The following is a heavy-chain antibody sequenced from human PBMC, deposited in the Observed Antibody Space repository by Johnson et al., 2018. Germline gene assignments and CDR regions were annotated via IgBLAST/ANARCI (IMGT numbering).Heavy chain of an antibody. D-gene: IGHD6-13*01. V-gene: IGHV3-64*02. CDR2: ISGNGGST. Sequence: VQLQESGPGLVKPSETLSLTCTVSGDSIRSYHWSWIRQPPGKGLEYVSDISGNGGSTYYADSVKGRFSISRDNSKNTLYLQMGSLRAEDMAVYYCARAVGSSSGYYYYYMDVWGKGTTVTVSS. CDR3: ARAVGSSSGYYYYYMDV. CDR1: GDSIRSYH. J-gene: IGHJ6*03.